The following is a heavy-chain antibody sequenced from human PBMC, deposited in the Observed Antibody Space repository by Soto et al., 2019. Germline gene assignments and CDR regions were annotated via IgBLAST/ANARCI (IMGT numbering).Heavy chain of an antibody. CDR1: GFTFTDHG. Sequence: QVHLVDSGGGVVKPGRSLRLSCAAYGFTFTDHGMQWVRQAPGKGLEWVAVVSSIGDVQIYADYLKGRFTISRDNSKNIVYLQMNSLRTEDTGIYYCVREARFGEWYFDLWGRGTLVTVSS. V-gene: IGHV3-30*03. CDR2: VSSIGDVQ. J-gene: IGHJ2*01. CDR3: VREARFGEWYFDL. D-gene: IGHD3-10*01.